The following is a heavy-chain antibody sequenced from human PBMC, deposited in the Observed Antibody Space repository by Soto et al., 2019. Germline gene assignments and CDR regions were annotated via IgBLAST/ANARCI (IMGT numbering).Heavy chain of an antibody. J-gene: IGHJ3*01. CDR2: VFYSGNT. CDR3: ATGSRSSTSDAFDV. V-gene: IGHV4-59*02. Sequence: QVQLQESGPGLVKPSETLSLTCSVSGGSVTSYYWTWIRQPPGKGLEWIGYVFYSGNTNCNPSLQSRVTXXVXSXMNHCSLTLNSVTAADTAVYYCATGSRSSTSDAFDVWGRGTMVTVSS. CDR1: GGSVTSYY. D-gene: IGHD2-2*01.